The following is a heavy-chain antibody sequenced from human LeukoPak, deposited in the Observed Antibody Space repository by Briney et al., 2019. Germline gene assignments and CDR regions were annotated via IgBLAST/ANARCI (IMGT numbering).Heavy chain of an antibody. CDR2: IYTSGST. J-gene: IGHJ4*02. D-gene: IGHD3-22*01. CDR1: GGSISSYY. V-gene: IGHV4-4*07. CDR3: AREGYYYDSSGSPL. Sequence: SETLSLTCTVSGGSISSYYWSWIRQTAGKGLEWIGRIYTSGSTNYNPSLKSRVTMSVDTSKNQFSLKLSSVTAADTAVYYCAREGYYYDSSGSPLWGQGTLVTVSS.